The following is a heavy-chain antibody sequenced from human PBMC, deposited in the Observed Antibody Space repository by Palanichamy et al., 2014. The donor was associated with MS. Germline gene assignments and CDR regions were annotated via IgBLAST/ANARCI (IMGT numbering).Heavy chain of an antibody. CDR1: VAPSAVVVTT. V-gene: IGHV4-39*01. CDR3: ASRRRIYGDYSD. Sequence: QLQLQESGPGLVKPSETLSSRALSLVAPSAVVVTTGAGSASPHGKGLEWIGTFYYTGSTYYNPSLKSRVTISVDTSKNQFSLKLSSVTAADTAVYYCASRRRIYGDYSDWGQGTLVTVSS. CDR2: FYYTGST. D-gene: IGHD4-17*01. J-gene: IGHJ4*02.